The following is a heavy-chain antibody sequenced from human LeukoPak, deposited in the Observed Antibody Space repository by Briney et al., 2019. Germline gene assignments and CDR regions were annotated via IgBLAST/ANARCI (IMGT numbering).Heavy chain of an antibody. CDR3: ASLGSSWYWENY. CDR1: GGSISSSSYY. D-gene: IGHD6-13*01. Sequence: SETLSLTCTVSGGSISSSSYYWGWIRQPPGKGLEWIGSIYYSGSTYYNPSLKSRVTISVDTSKNQFSLKLSSVTAADTAVYYCASLGSSWYWENYWGQGTLVTVSS. CDR2: IYYSGST. J-gene: IGHJ4*02. V-gene: IGHV4-39*07.